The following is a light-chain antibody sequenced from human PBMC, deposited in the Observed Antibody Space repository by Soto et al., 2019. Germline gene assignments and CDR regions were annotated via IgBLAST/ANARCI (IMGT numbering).Light chain of an antibody. CDR2: GTS. CDR1: QSVSNNY. J-gene: IGKJ1*01. Sequence: EIVLTQSPGTLSLSPGERATLSCRTSQSVSNNYLAWYQQQPGQAPRLLMSGTSNRATGTPDRFSGSGSGTDFTLTISRLEPEDFAVYYCQQYGSSGTFGQGTKVDI. V-gene: IGKV3-20*01. CDR3: QQYGSSGT.